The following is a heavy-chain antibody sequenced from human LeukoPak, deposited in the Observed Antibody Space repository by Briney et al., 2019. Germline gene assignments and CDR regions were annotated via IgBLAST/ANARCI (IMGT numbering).Heavy chain of an antibody. CDR1: GYTFTSHA. V-gene: IGHV1-3*01. Sequence: ASVKVSCKASGYTFTSHAIHWVRRAPGQRLEWMGWINAGNGDTKYSQKFQGRVTFARDTSASIANMELSSLRSEDTAVYYCARDRGGTGDFDYWGQGTLVTVSS. D-gene: IGHD1-1*01. CDR2: INAGNGDT. J-gene: IGHJ4*02. CDR3: ARDRGGTGDFDY.